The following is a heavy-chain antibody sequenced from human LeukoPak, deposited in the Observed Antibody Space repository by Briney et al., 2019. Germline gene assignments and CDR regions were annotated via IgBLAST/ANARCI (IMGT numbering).Heavy chain of an antibody. J-gene: IGHJ4*02. CDR1: GFTFSSYA. CDR2: ISSSGGST. D-gene: IGHD2-2*02. Sequence: GGSLRLSCAASGFTFSSYAMSWVRQAPGKGLEWVSAISSSGGSTYYADSVKGRFTISRDNSKNTLYLQMNSLRAEDTAVHYCAKEKRYCSSTSCYNAGFDYWGQGTLVTVSS. V-gene: IGHV3-23*01. CDR3: AKEKRYCSSTSCYNAGFDY.